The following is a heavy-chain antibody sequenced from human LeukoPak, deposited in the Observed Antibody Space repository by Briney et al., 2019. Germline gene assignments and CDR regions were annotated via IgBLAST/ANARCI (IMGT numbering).Heavy chain of an antibody. CDR3: ARAVVMFAFDI. CDR1: GFTVSSNY. D-gene: IGHD3-22*01. J-gene: IGHJ3*02. Sequence: PGGSLRLSCAASGFTVSSNYMSWVRQAPGKGLEWVSVIYSGGSTYYADSVKGRFTISRDNSKNTLYLQMNSLRAEDTAVYYCARAVVMFAFDIWGQGTMVTVSS. V-gene: IGHV3-53*01. CDR2: IYSGGST.